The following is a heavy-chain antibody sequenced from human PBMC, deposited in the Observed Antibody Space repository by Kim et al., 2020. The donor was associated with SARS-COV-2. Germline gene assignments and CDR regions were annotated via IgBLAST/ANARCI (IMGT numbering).Heavy chain of an antibody. Sequence: GGSLRLSCAASGFTFSDYYMSWIRQAPGKGLEWVSYISSSGSTIYYADSVKGRFTISRDNAKNSLYLQMNSLRAEDTAVYYCARVRGAAGPFYCYYYGMDVWSQGTTVTVSS. D-gene: IGHD6-13*01. V-gene: IGHV3-11*01. CDR3: ARVRGAAGPFYCYYYGMDV. J-gene: IGHJ6*02. CDR2: ISSSGSTI. CDR1: GFTFSDYY.